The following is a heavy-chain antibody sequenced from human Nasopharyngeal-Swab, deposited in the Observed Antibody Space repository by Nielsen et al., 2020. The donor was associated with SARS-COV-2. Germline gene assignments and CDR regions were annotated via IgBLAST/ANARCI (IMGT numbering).Heavy chain of an antibody. CDR2: IKQDGSEK. V-gene: IGHV3-7*01. D-gene: IGHD3-16*02. CDR3: ARDKGMRDYVWGSYRSSSYYYYGMDV. CDR1: GFTFSRYW. Sequence: GGSLRLSCAGSGFTFSRYWTSWVRQAPGKGLEWVANIKQDGSEKYYEDSVKGRFTISRDNAKNSLYLQMNSLRAEDTAVYYCARDKGMRDYVWGSYRSSSYYYYGMDVWGQGTTVTVSS. J-gene: IGHJ6*02.